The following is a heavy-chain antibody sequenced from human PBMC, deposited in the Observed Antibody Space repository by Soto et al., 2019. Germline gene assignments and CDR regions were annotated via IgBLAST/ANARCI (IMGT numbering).Heavy chain of an antibody. CDR2: ISWNSGSI. CDR3: AKAYYYHSRGVPYHFDW. V-gene: IGHV3-9*01. Sequence: GGSLRLSCAASGFTFDDYAMHWVRQAPGKGLEWVSGISWNSGSIGYADSVKGRFTISRDNAKNPPYLQMNSLRAEDTALYYCAKAYYYHSRGVPYHFDWWGQGGLVTVS. D-gene: IGHD3-22*01. J-gene: IGHJ4*02. CDR1: GFTFDDYA.